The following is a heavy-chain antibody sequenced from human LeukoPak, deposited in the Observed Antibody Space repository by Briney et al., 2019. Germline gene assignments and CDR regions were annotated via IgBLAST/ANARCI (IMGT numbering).Heavy chain of an antibody. CDR2: ISGSGGST. J-gene: IGHJ4*02. Sequence: GGSLRLSCAATGFTFSSYAMSWVRQAPGKGLEWVSAISGSGGSTYYADSVKGRFTISRDNSKNTLYLQMNSLRAEDTAVYYCAKHTLLVVPAAAYDYWGRGTLVTVSS. D-gene: IGHD2-2*01. CDR3: AKHTLLVVPAAAYDY. CDR1: GFTFSSYA. V-gene: IGHV3-23*01.